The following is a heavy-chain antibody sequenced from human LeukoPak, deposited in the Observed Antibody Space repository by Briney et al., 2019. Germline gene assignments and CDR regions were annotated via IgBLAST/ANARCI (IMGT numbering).Heavy chain of an antibody. CDR2: INHSGST. D-gene: IGHD6-13*01. CDR3: ARGGDSSSWYLYYFDY. Sequence: SETLSLTCAVYGGSFSGYYWSWIRQPPGKGLEWIEEINHSGSTNYNPSLKSRVTISVDTSKNQFSLKLSSVTAADTAVYYCARGGDSSSWYLYYFDYWGQGTLVTVSS. J-gene: IGHJ4*02. V-gene: IGHV4-34*01. CDR1: GGSFSGYY.